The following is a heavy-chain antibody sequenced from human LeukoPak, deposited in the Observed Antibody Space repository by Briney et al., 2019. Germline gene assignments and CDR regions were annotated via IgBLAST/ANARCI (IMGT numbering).Heavy chain of an antibody. CDR1: GGSISSYY. D-gene: IGHD6-6*01. CDR2: IYYSGST. CDR3: ARGQGSSDYYYGMDV. J-gene: IGHJ6*02. V-gene: IGHV4-59*12. Sequence: SSETLSLTCTVSGGSISSYYWSWIRQPPGKGLEWIGYIYYSGSTNYNPSLKSRVTISVDTSKNQFSLKLSSVTAADTAVYYCARGQGSSDYYYGMDVWGQGTTVTVSS.